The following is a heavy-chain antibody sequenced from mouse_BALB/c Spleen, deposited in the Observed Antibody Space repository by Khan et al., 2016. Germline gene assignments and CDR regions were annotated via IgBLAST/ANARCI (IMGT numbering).Heavy chain of an antibody. CDR3: ASEGDPAWFAY. CDR1: GYTFTDYV. D-gene: IGHD2-13*01. Sequence: QVPLKQSGPELVKPGASVKMSCKASGYTFTDYVISWVKQRTGQGLEWIGEIYPGSGSTYYNEKFKGKATLTADKSSNTAYMQLSSLTSEDSAVYFCASEGDPAWFAYWGQGTLVTVSA. J-gene: IGHJ3*01. V-gene: IGHV1-77*01. CDR2: IYPGSGST.